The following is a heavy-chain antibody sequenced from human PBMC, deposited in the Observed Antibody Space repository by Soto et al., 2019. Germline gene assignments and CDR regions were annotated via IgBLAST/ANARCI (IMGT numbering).Heavy chain of an antibody. Sequence: PGGSLRLSCAASGFTFSSYWMHWVRQAPGKGLVWVSRINSDGSSTSYADSVKGRFTISRDNSKNTLYLQMNSLRAEDTAVYYCAKDLSGYSGYDSVFDYWGQGTLVTVSS. J-gene: IGHJ4*02. CDR3: AKDLSGYSGYDSVFDY. V-gene: IGHV3-74*01. D-gene: IGHD5-12*01. CDR2: INSDGSST. CDR1: GFTFSSYW.